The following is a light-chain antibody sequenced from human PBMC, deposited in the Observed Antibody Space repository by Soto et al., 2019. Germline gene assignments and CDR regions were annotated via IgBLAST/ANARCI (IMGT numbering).Light chain of an antibody. V-gene: IGLV2-14*03. CDR3: SSYTTSNTRQIV. Sequence: QSVLTQPASVSGSPGQSIDISCTGTSSDIGGYNYVSWYQHHPGKAPKLIIYDVSNRPPGVSNLFSGSKSGNTASLTISGLQPEDEADYYCSSYTTSNTRQIVFGTGTKVTVL. J-gene: IGLJ1*01. CDR1: SSDIGGYNY. CDR2: DVS.